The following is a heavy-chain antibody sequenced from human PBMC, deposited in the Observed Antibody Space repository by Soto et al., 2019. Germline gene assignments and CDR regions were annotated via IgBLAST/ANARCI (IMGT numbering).Heavy chain of an antibody. CDR3: ARDIKVVESDGDLYGMDV. CDR2: IYYSGST. V-gene: IGHV4-30-4*01. Sequence: SETLSLTCTVSGGSISSGDYYWSWIRQPPGKGLEWIGYIYYSGSTYYNPSLKSRVTISVDTSKNQFSLKLSSVTTADTAVYYCARDIKVVESDGDLYGMDVWGQGTTVTVSS. D-gene: IGHD2-15*01. J-gene: IGHJ6*02. CDR1: GGSISSGDYY.